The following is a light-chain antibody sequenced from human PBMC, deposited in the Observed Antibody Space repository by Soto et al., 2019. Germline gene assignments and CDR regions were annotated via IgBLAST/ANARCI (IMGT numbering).Light chain of an antibody. J-gene: IGKJ4*01. CDR1: QSVSSHY. CDR3: QHYDTSPRLT. CDR2: GAY. Sequence: EIVLTQSPGTLSLSPGERATLSCRASQSVSSHYLTWYQQKPGQAPRLLMYGAYYRAAGLPDRFSGSGSGTDFTLTITRLEPEDFAVYYCQHYDTSPRLTFGGGTKLEI. V-gene: IGKV3-20*01.